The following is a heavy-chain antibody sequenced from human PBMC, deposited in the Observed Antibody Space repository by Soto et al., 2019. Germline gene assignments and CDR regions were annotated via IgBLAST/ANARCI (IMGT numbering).Heavy chain of an antibody. Sequence: QVQLVQSGAEVKKPGSSVKVSCKASGGTFSSYAISWVRQAPGQGLEGMGGIIPIFGTANYAQKFQGRVTITADESTSTAYMELSSLRSEDTAVYYCASTPLYCSGGSCYPSWFDPWGQGTLVTVSS. D-gene: IGHD2-15*01. V-gene: IGHV1-69*01. CDR1: GGTFSSYA. J-gene: IGHJ5*02. CDR2: IIPIFGTA. CDR3: ASTPLYCSGGSCYPSWFDP.